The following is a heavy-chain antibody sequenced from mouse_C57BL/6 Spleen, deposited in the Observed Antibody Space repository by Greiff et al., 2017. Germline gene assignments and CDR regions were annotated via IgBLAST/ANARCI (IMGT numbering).Heavy chain of an antibody. CDR1: GFNIKDYY. CDR2: LDPEDGDT. CDR3: TAGNLYAMDY. D-gene: IGHD2-1*01. J-gene: IGHJ4*01. Sequence: EVQLQQSGAELVRPGASVKLSCTASGFNIKDYYMHWVKQRPDQGLEWIGRLDPEDGDTEYAPQFQGKATMTAETSSKTAYLQLSSLTSEYTAVYYCTAGNLYAMDYWGQGTSVTVSS. V-gene: IGHV14-1*01.